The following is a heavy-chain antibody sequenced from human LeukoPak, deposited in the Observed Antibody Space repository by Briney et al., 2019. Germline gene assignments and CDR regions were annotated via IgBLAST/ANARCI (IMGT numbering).Heavy chain of an antibody. CDR3: ARDLLSGYDSTMY. CDR2: INHSGST. J-gene: IGHJ4*02. CDR1: GGSFSGYY. Sequence: SETLSLTCAVYGGSFSGYYWSWIRQPPGKGLEWIGEINHSGSTNYNPSLKSRVTISVDTSKNQFSLKLSSVTAADTAVYYCARDLLSGYDSTMYWGQGTLVTVSS. D-gene: IGHD5-12*01. V-gene: IGHV4-34*01.